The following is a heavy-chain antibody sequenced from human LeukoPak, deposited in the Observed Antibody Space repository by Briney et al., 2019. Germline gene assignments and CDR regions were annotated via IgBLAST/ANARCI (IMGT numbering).Heavy chain of an antibody. D-gene: IGHD3-3*01. Sequence: PGGSLRLSCAASGFTFSSYGMHWVRQAPGKGLEWVAFIRYDGSNKYYADSVKGRFTISRDNSKNTLYLQMNSLRAEDTAVYYCAKDFGGPLRFLEWLPDYFDYWGQGTLVTVSS. CDR1: GFTFSSYG. V-gene: IGHV3-30*02. CDR3: AKDFGGPLRFLEWLPDYFDY. CDR2: IRYDGSNK. J-gene: IGHJ4*02.